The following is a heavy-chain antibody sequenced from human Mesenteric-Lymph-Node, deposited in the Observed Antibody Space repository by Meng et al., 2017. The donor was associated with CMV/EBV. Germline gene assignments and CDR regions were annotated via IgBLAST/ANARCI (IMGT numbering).Heavy chain of an antibody. CDR1: GFTVSSNY. CDR2: IYSGGST. J-gene: IGHJ4*02. V-gene: IGHV3-66*02. Sequence: GGSLRLSCAASGFTVSSNYMSWVRQAPGKGLEWVSVIYSGGSTYYADSVKGRFTISRDNSKNTLYLQMNSLRAEDTAVYYCARATPPYDFWSRSPPDYWGQGTLVTVS. D-gene: IGHD3-3*01. CDR3: ARATPPYDFWSRSPPDY.